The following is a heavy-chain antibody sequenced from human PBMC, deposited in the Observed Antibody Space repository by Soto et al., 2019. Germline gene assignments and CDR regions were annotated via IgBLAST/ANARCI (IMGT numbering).Heavy chain of an antibody. CDR2: IYYTGST. J-gene: IGHJ4*01. V-gene: IGHV4-59*08. D-gene: IGHD6-6*01. CDR1: GGSISPYY. CDR3: AIGGSSSGWGIGFDY. Sequence: SETLSLTCTVSGGSISPYYWSWIRQPPGKGLEWIGYIYYTGSTNSNPSLKSRVTISLDTSKNQFSLKLSSVTAADTAVYYCAIGGSSSGWGIGFDYWGQGTLVTVS.